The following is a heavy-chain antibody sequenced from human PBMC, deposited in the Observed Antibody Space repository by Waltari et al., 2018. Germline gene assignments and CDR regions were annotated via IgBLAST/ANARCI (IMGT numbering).Heavy chain of an antibody. V-gene: IGHV3-15*01. CDR3: ATDNIGAESDVSFEH. CDR2: IRRRIDGGTT. D-gene: IGHD3-10*01. CDR1: GFKFSDAW. J-gene: IGHJ4*02. Sequence: EVHLVESGGGLIKPGGSLRLSCAASGFKFSDAWMIWVRQAPGKGLEWVGRIRRRIDGGTTDYAAPLKGRITISRDDSKDTLFLHMNGLKIEDTAVYYCATDNIGAESDVSFEHWGQGTLVTVSS.